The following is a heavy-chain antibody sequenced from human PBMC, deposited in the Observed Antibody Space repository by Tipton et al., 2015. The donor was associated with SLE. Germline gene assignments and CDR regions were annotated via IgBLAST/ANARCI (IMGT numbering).Heavy chain of an antibody. D-gene: IGHD5-12*01. CDR3: ASSLIVADAGDAFDI. V-gene: IGHV4-34*01. Sequence: TLSLTCAVYGGSFSGYYWSWIRQPPGKGLEWIGEINHSGSTNYNPSLKSRVTISVDTSKNQFSLKLSSVTAADTAVYYCASSLIVADAGDAFDIWGQGTMVTVSS. CDR1: GGSFSGYY. CDR2: INHSGST. J-gene: IGHJ3*02.